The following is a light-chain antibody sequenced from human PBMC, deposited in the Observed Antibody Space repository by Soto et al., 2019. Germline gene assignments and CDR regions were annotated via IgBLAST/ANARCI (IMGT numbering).Light chain of an antibody. CDR1: QSISSY. Sequence: DIQMTQSPSSLSAAVGDRFTITCRASQSISSYLNWYQQKPGKAPKLLIYAASSLQSGVPSRFSGSGSGTDFTLTISSLQPEDFATYYCQQSYSTLSITFGQGTRLQNK. CDR2: AAS. CDR3: QQSYSTLSIT. J-gene: IGKJ5*01. V-gene: IGKV1-39*01.